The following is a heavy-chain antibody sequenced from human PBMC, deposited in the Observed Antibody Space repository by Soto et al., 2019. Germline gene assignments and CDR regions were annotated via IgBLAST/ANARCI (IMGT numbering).Heavy chain of an antibody. Sequence: EVQLVESGGDLIQPGGSLRLSCEASGLTLRTYWMHWVRQGPGKGLAWVARISGDGSRVNYADSVKGRFTISRDNVKSTLYLQMNSLGAEDTAVYFCALKRSSVWANYYYYMDVWGKGTTVTVSS. V-gene: IGHV3-74*01. CDR3: ALKRSSVWANYYYYMDV. CDR1: GLTLRTYW. J-gene: IGHJ6*03. D-gene: IGHD3-22*01. CDR2: ISGDGSRV.